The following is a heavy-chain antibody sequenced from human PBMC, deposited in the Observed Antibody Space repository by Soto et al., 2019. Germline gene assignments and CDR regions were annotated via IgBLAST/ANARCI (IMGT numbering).Heavy chain of an antibody. CDR2: ISSSSSFR. D-gene: IGHD2-21*01. CDR3: ARDPPLSVLVVVATDDF. J-gene: IGHJ4*02. CDR1: GFTFTNHN. V-gene: IGHV3-21*02. Sequence: EVQLVESGGGLVKPGGSLRLSCAASGFTFTNHNMNWVRQAPGKGLEWVSSISSSSSFRNYAVSVKGRFSISRDNEKNVVYLQMDSLRAEDTAVYYCARDPPLSVLVVVATDDFWGQGTLVTVSS.